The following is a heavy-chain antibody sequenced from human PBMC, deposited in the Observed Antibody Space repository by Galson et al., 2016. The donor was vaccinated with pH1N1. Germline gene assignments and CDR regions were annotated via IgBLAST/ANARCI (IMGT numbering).Heavy chain of an antibody. CDR3: ARAPFGVHSF. Sequence: SLRLSCAASGFTFTTYWMNWVRQAPGKGLEWVANINQDGSKKYYVDSVKGRFTVSRDNAKNSLYLQMNSLGAEDTALYYCARAPFGVHSFWGQGTLVTVSS. V-gene: IGHV3-7*01. J-gene: IGHJ4*02. CDR1: GFTFTTYW. D-gene: IGHD3-3*01. CDR2: INQDGSKK.